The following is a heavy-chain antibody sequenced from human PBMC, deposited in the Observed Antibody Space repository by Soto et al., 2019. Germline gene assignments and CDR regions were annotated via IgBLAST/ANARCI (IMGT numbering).Heavy chain of an antibody. CDR1: GFTFRSYA. V-gene: IGHV3-23*01. D-gene: IGHD3-9*01. CDR3: ARVTGYYVPDY. CDR2: ITNSGGST. Sequence: GGSLRLSCAASGFTFRSYAMSWVRQAPGKGLEWISAITNSGGSTYYADSVKGRFTISRDNSKNTLYLQMSSLRSEDTAVYYCARVTGYYVPDYWGQGTLVTVSS. J-gene: IGHJ4*02.